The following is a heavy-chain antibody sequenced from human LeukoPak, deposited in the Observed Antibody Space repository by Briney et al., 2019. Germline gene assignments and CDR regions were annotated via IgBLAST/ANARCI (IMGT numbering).Heavy chain of an antibody. CDR1: GFTFSSYG. CDR2: IWYDGSNK. CDR3: ARNGGRAAAGRGWVDY. D-gene: IGHD6-13*01. Sequence: GGSLRLSCAASGFTFSSYGMHRVRQAPGKGLEWVAVIWYDGSNKYYADSVKGRFTISSDNSKNTLYLQMNSLRAEDTAVYYCARNGGRAAAGRGWVDYWGQGTLVTVSS. V-gene: IGHV3-33*01. J-gene: IGHJ4*02.